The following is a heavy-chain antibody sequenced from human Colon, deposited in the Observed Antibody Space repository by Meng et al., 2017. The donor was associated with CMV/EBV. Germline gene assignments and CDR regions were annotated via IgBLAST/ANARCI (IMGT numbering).Heavy chain of an antibody. D-gene: IGHD3-3*01. J-gene: IGHJ4*02. CDR1: GFTFSSYA. V-gene: IGHV3-30*04. CDR2: ISYDGSNK. Sequence: GESLKISCAASGFTFSSYAMHWVRQAPGKGLGWVAVISYDGSNKYYADSVKGRFTISRDNSKNTLYLQMNSLRAEDTAVYYCARDVEWGDFWSGSYPDYWGQGTLVTVSS. CDR3: ARDVEWGDFWSGSYPDY.